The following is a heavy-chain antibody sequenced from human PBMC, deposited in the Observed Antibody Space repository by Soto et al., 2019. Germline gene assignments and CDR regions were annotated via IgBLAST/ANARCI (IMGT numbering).Heavy chain of an antibody. CDR1: GFTFSSYG. D-gene: IGHD6-13*01. CDR3: AKDHEQQLVLLYYYYMVF. Sequence: QVQLVESGGGVVQPGRSLRLSCAASGFTFSSYGMHWVRQAPGKGLEWVAVISYDGSNKYYADSVKGRFTISRDNSKNALYLQMNSLRAEDTAVYYCAKDHEQQLVLLYYYYMVFWGKGTTVTVSS. V-gene: IGHV3-30*18. J-gene: IGHJ6*03. CDR2: ISYDGSNK.